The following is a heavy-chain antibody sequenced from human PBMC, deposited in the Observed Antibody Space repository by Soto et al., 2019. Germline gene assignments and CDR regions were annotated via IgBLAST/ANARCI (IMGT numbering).Heavy chain of an antibody. V-gene: IGHV1-18*01. CDR1: GYTFTTFG. J-gene: IGHJ4*02. D-gene: IGHD7-27*01. Sequence: ASVKVSCKASGYTFTTFGISWVRQAPGQGLEWVGWISANNGNTKSSQKFQDRVTISRDTSASTAYMELTSLRSEDTAVYYCARDTGDGTFDFWGQGTLVTAPQ. CDR3: ARDTGDGTFDF. CDR2: ISANNGNT.